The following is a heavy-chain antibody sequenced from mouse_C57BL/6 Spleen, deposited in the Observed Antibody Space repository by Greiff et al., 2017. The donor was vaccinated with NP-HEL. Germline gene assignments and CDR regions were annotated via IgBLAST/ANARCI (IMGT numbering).Heavy chain of an antibody. J-gene: IGHJ2*01. CDR1: GYAFSSYW. CDR2: IYPGDGDT. V-gene: IGHV1-80*01. CDR3: ARMEGSQYYFDY. Sequence: VQLQQSGAELVKPGASVKISCKASGYAFSSYWMNWVKQRPGKGLEWIGQIYPGDGDTNYNGKFKGKATLTADKSSSTAYMQLSSLTSEDSAVYFCARMEGSQYYFDYWGQGTTLTVSS.